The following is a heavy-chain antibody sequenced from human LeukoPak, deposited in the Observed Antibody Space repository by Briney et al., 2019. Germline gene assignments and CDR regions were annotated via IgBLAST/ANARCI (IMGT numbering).Heavy chain of an antibody. Sequence: PGGSLRLSCKASGFTFSSYAMHWVRQAPGKGLEWVAVISYDGGNQYYVGSVKGRFTISRDSSKNTLYLQMNSLRTEDTAVYYCARAIDYGDYAYSDYWGQGTLVTVSS. V-gene: IGHV3-30-3*01. CDR1: GFTFSSYA. CDR2: ISYDGGNQ. D-gene: IGHD4-17*01. CDR3: ARAIDYGDYAYSDY. J-gene: IGHJ4*02.